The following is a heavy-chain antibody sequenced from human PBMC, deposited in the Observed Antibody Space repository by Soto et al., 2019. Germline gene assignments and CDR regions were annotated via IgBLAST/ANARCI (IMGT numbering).Heavy chain of an antibody. CDR2: VSGSGDKT. J-gene: IGHJ4*02. CDR1: GFTFSIYA. CDR3: AKDPHWSLDAATLAGLFYY. Sequence: EVQLLESGGGVVQPGGSLRLSCAASGFTFSIYAMSWVRQAPGKGLEWVSSVSGSGDKTYYADSVKGRFTISRDNSKNTLSLQMNSLRAEDSAVYYCAKDPHWSLDAATLAGLFYYWGQGVLATVSS. D-gene: IGHD6-19*01. V-gene: IGHV3-23*01.